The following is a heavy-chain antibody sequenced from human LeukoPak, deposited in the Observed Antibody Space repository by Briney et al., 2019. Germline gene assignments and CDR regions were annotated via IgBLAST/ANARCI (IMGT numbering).Heavy chain of an antibody. J-gene: IGHJ4*02. CDR1: GGSFSGYY. V-gene: IGHV4-34*01. CDR2: INHSGST. Sequence: SETLSLTCAVYGGSFSGYYWSWIRQPPGKGLEWIGEINHSGSTNYNPSLKSRVTISVDTSKNQFSLKVNSVTAADTAVYYCSRDQYGSGSYYRYFDYWGQGTLVTVSS. D-gene: IGHD3-10*01. CDR3: SRDQYGSGSYYRYFDY.